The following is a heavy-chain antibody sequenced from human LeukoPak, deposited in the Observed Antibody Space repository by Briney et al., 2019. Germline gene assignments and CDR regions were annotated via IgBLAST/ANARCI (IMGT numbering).Heavy chain of an antibody. CDR2: ISAYNGNT. D-gene: IGHD3-22*01. J-gene: IGHJ3*02. V-gene: IGHV1-18*01. CDR1: GYTFTSYG. Sequence: ASVKISCKASGYTFTSYGISRVRQPPGQGFEWMGSISAYNGNTNYAQKLQDRVTMTTVTSTITAYVELRSLRSEDTAVYYCARQSVYYDSTSAVWGAFDIWGQGTMVTVSS. CDR3: ARQSVYYDSTSAVWGAFDI.